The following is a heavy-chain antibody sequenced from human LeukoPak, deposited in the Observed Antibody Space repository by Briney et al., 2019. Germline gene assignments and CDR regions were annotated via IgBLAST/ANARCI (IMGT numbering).Heavy chain of an antibody. CDR3: AKEAVAAAGPFDH. D-gene: IGHD6-13*01. V-gene: IGHV3-23*01. Sequence: GGSLRLSCAASGFTFSSYAMSWVRQAPGKGLEWVSCISGSGGSIYYADSVKGRFTISRDNSKNTLYLRMNSLRAEDTAIYYCAKEAVAAAGPFDHWGQGTLVTVSS. CDR1: GFTFSSYA. CDR2: ISGSGGSI. J-gene: IGHJ4*02.